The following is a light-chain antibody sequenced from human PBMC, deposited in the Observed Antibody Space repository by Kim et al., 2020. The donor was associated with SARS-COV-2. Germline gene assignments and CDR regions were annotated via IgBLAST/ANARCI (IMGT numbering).Light chain of an antibody. CDR1: SIDVGGYND. Sequence: SVTISCTGTSIDVGGYNDVSWYQQHPGKAPKLMIYDVSKRPSGVPDRFSGSKSGNTASLTVSGLQAEDEADYYCCSYAGSYTFVVFGGGTQLIVL. J-gene: IGLJ2*01. CDR3: CSYAGSYTFVV. CDR2: DVS. V-gene: IGLV2-11*01.